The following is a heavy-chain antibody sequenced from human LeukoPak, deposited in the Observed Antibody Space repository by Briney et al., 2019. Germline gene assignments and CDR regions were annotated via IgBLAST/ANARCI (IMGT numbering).Heavy chain of an antibody. CDR2: ISYDGSNK. J-gene: IGHJ4*02. D-gene: IGHD3-9*01. Sequence: SLRLSXAASGXTFSSYAMHWVRQAPGKGLEGVAVISYDGSNKYYADSVKGRFTISRDNSKNTLYLQMNSLRAEDTAVYYCARRSPVYYDILTGPIDYWGQGTLVTVSS. V-gene: IGHV3-30-3*01. CDR3: ARRSPVYYDILTGPIDY. CDR1: GXTFSSYA.